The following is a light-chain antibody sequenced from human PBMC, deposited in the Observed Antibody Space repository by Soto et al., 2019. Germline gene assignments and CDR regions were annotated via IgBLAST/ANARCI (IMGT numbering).Light chain of an antibody. Sequence: DIVMTQSPATLSVPPGERATLSCRASQSVSSNLAWYQQKPGQAPRLLIYGASTRATGIPARFSGSGSGTEFTLTISSLQSEDFAVYYCQQYNNWPPTTFGQGTKVDIK. CDR2: GAS. CDR3: QQYNNWPPTT. J-gene: IGKJ1*01. CDR1: QSVSSN. V-gene: IGKV3-15*01.